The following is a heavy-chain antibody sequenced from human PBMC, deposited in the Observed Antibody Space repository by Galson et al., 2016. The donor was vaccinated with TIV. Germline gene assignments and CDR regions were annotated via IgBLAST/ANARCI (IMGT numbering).Heavy chain of an antibody. CDR1: GFSFSNSW. CDR3: ARRGTYTTGWYGEFDL. Sequence: QSGAEVKKPGDSLTISCKGSGFSFSNSWISWVRQKPGKGLEWLAIIYPDNSDTRYSPSFEGQVTISADMSTSTAYLQWSSLKASDTALYYCARRGTYTTGWYGEFDLWGQGTLVTVSS. V-gene: IGHV5-51*01. J-gene: IGHJ5*02. D-gene: IGHD6-19*01. CDR2: IYPDNSDT.